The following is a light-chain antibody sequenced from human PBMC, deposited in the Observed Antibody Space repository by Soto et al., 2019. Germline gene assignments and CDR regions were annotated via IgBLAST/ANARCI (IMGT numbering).Light chain of an antibody. Sequence: QSVLTQPPSASGSPGQLVTISCTGASSDVGGYNYVSWYQQHPGKAPKLMIYEVSKRPSGVPDRFSGSKSGNTASLTVSGLQAEDEADYFCSSYAGNGYVLGTGTKVTVL. CDR1: SSDVGGYNY. J-gene: IGLJ1*01. V-gene: IGLV2-8*01. CDR3: SSYAGNGYV. CDR2: EVS.